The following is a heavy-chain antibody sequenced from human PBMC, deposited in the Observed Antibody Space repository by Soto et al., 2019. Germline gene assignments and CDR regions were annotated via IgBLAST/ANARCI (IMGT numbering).Heavy chain of an antibody. D-gene: IGHD3-22*01. V-gene: IGHV3-30-3*01. J-gene: IGHJ4*02. Sequence: VGSLRLSCAASGFTFRNYAMHWVRQAPGKGLEWVAVISDDGINKYYADSVKGRFTISRDNSRNTLHLQMNSLKAEDTAVYYCARDWDYSDSSGYFDYWGQGTQVTVSS. CDR3: ARDWDYSDSSGYFDY. CDR1: GFTFRNYA. CDR2: ISDDGINK.